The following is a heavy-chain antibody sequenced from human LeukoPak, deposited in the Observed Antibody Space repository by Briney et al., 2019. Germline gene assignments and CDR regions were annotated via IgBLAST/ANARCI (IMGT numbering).Heavy chain of an antibody. D-gene: IGHD1-26*01. CDR3: ARDRIVGELGSFDY. J-gene: IGHJ4*02. Sequence: ASVKVSCKASGYTFTSYGISWVRQAPGQGLEWMGWISAYNGNTNYAQKPQGRVTMTTDTSTSTAYMELRSLGSDDTAVYYCARDRIVGELGSFDYWGQGTLVTVSS. V-gene: IGHV1-18*01. CDR2: ISAYNGNT. CDR1: GYTFTSYG.